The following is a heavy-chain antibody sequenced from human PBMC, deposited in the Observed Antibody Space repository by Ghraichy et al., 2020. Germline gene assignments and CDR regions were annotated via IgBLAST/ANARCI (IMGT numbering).Heavy chain of an antibody. J-gene: IGHJ4*02. V-gene: IGHV3-7*04. CDR2: ITVDGTEK. Sequence: GGSLRLSCVASGLTFSSYWMSWVRQGPGKGLEWVANITVDGTEKNYVDSVKGRFTISRDNAKNSLYLQMNSLRVEDTAVYYCARAKFDVWGSYPLGYWGRGILVTVSP. CDR3: ARAKFDVWGSYPLGY. CDR1: GLTFSSYW. D-gene: IGHD3-16*01.